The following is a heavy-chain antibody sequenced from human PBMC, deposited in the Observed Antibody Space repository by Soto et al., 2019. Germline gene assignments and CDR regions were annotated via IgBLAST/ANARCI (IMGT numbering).Heavy chain of an antibody. Sequence: EVQLLESGGGLVQPGGSLRLSCAASGFTFNNYAMTWVRQAPGKGLERVSAISGGGDTTSYADSVKGRFPVSRDGSKNTLYLQMSRLRAEDTALYYCAKGRGGSGSLTPRVDFWGQGSLVTVSS. CDR2: ISGGGDTT. V-gene: IGHV3-23*01. J-gene: IGHJ4*02. CDR1: GFTFNNYA. CDR3: AKGRGGSGSLTPRVDF. D-gene: IGHD3-10*01.